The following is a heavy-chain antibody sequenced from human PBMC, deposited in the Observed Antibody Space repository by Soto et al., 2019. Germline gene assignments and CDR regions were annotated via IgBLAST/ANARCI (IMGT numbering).Heavy chain of an antibody. D-gene: IGHD3-22*01. V-gene: IGHV3-48*02. Sequence: EVQLVESGGGLVQPGGSLRLSCAASGFTFSSYSMNWVRQAPGTGLAWVSYISSSSSTTYYADSVKGRFTISRDNAKNSLYLQMNSLRDEDTAVYYCASMIVGVPPYYYYYGLDVWGQVTTVTVSS. J-gene: IGHJ6*02. CDR3: ASMIVGVPPYYYYYGLDV. CDR2: ISSSSSTT. CDR1: GFTFSSYS.